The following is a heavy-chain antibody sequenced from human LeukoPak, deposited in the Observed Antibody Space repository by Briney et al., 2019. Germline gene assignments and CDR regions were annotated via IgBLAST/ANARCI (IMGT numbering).Heavy chain of an antibody. D-gene: IGHD4-23*01. J-gene: IGHJ4*02. CDR1: GYSISSGFY. CDR2: IYHSGST. CDR3: ARAVGTSRNFFDY. Sequence: SETLSLTCTVSGYSISSGFYWGWIRQPPGKGLQCIGSIYHSGSTYYNPSLMSRVTISVDTSKNQFSLNLSSVTAADTAMYYCARAVGTSRNFFDYWGQGTLVTVSS. V-gene: IGHV4-38-2*02.